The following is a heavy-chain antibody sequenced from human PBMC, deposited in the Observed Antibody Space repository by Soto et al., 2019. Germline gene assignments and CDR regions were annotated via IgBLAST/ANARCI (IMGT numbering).Heavy chain of an antibody. V-gene: IGHV1-69*13. CDR2: IIPIFGTA. D-gene: IGHD2-15*01. CDR1: GGTFSSYA. Sequence: SVKVSCKASGGTFSSYAISWVRQAPGQGLEWMGGIIPIFGTANYAQKFQGRVTITADESTSTAYMELSSLRSEDTAVYYCASLIRYCSGGSCSYYFDYWGQGTLVT. CDR3: ASLIRYCSGGSCSYYFDY. J-gene: IGHJ4*02.